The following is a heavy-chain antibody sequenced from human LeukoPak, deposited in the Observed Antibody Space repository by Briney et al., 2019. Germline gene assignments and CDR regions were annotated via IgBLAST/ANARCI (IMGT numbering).Heavy chain of an antibody. Sequence: PGGSLRFSVEASKFTFITYWWHGVGQAPGRGRVGVSRFNRVGSSTGYADSVKGRFTISRDNAKNSLYLQMNSLRAEDTAVYYCARSSFTEWELRPGADFDCWGQGTLVTVSS. J-gene: IGHJ4*02. CDR2: FNRVGSST. D-gene: IGHD1-26*01. V-gene: IGHV3-74*01. CDR1: KFTFITYW. CDR3: ARSSFTEWELRPGADFDC.